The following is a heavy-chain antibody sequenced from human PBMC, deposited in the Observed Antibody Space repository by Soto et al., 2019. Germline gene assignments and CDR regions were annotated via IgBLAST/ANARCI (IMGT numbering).Heavy chain of an antibody. CDR3: AHRSVANDAFDV. V-gene: IGHV2-5*01. CDR2: IYWNDDT. CDR1: GFSLSTSGVG. J-gene: IGHJ3*01. Sequence: QITLKESGHTLVKPTQTLTLTGTFFGFSLSTSGVGVGWIRQPPGKALKWLALIYWNDDTHYSPSLKSSLTIPKDTSKNQVVLTMTNIDPVDTATYYCAHRSVANDAFDVWGQGTMVTVAS.